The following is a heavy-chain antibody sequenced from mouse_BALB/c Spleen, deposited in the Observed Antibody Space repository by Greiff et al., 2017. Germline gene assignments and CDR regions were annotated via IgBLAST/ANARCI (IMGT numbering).Heavy chain of an antibody. Sequence: EVQGVESGGGLVQPGGSRKLSCAASGFTFSSFGMHWVRQAPEKGLEWVAYISSGSSTIYYADTVKGRFTISRDNPKNTLFLQMTSLRSEDTAMYYWAREGIYGYDDEGYYYAMDYWGQGTSVTVSS. D-gene: IGHD2-2*01. CDR1: GFTFSSFG. J-gene: IGHJ4*01. CDR3: AREGIYGYDDEGYYYAMDY. CDR2: ISSGSSTI. V-gene: IGHV5-17*02.